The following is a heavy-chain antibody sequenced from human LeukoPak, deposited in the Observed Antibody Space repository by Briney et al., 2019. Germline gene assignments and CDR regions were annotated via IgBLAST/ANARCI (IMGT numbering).Heavy chain of an antibody. V-gene: IGHV3-30-3*01. CDR2: ISYGGNNE. CDR3: AKVPGIVVVAYYFDY. D-gene: IGHD2-15*01. CDR1: GFTFSSSP. J-gene: IGHJ4*02. Sequence: QPGRSLRLSCAASGFTFSSSPMHWVRQAPGKGLEWVAVISYGGNNEDYADSVKGRFTISRDNSKNTLYLQMNSLRAEDTAVYYCAKVPGIVVVAYYFDYWGQGTLVTVSS.